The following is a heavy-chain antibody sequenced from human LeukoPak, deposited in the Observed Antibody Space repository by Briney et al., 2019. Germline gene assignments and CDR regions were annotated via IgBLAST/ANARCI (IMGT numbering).Heavy chain of an antibody. CDR1: GFTFSSYA. D-gene: IGHD1-26*01. CDR2: ISYDGSNK. CDR3: AKSLVGANSRPYDY. Sequence: GGSLRLSCAASGFTFSSYAMHWVRQAPGKGLEWVAVISYDGSNKYYADSVKGRFTISRDNSKNTLYLQMNSLRAEDTAVYYCAKSLVGANSRPYDYWGQGTLVTVSS. V-gene: IGHV3-30*04. J-gene: IGHJ4*02.